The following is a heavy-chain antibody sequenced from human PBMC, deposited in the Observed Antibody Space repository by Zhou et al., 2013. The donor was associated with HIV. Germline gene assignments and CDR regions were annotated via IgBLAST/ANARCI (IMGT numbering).Heavy chain of an antibody. CDR1: GYTFTNYG. D-gene: IGHD4-17*01. CDR3: ARGMSTVTTHFDY. CDR2: ISANNGNT. V-gene: IGHV1-18*01. Sequence: QVQLVQSGAEVKKPGASVRVSCKASGYTFTNYGLNWVRQAPGQGLEWMGWISANNGNTKYAQKVQGRVTMTTDTSTSTAYMELRNLRSDDTAVYYCARGMSTVTTHFDYWGQGTLVTVSS. J-gene: IGHJ4*02.